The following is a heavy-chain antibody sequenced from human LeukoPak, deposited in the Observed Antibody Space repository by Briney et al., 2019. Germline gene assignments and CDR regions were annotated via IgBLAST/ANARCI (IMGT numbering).Heavy chain of an antibody. Sequence: TSETLSLTCAVSGYSISSGYYWGWIRQPPGKGLEWIGSIYHSGSTYYNPSLKSRVTISVDTSKNQFSLKLSSVTAADTAVYYCARHGNYDTLTGRFFDYWGQGTLVTVSS. D-gene: IGHD3-9*01. CDR3: ARHGNYDTLTGRFFDY. CDR1: GYSISSGYY. V-gene: IGHV4-38-2*01. J-gene: IGHJ4*02. CDR2: IYHSGST.